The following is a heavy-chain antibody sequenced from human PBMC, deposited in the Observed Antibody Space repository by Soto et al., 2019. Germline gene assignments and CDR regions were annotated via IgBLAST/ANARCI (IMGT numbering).Heavy chain of an antibody. V-gene: IGHV3-30*18. J-gene: IGHJ6*02. CDR2: ISYDGSNK. Sequence: GGSLRLSCAASGFTFSSYGMHWVRQAPGKGLEWVAVISYDGSNKYYADSVKGRFTISRGNSKNTLYLQMNSLRAEDTAVYYCAKNLGTLSYYANYYGMDVWGQGTTVTVSS. CDR3: AKNLGTLSYYANYYGMDV. CDR1: GFTFSSYG. D-gene: IGHD3-10*01.